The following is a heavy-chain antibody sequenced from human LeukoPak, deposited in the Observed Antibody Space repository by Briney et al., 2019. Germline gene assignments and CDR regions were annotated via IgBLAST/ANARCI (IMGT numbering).Heavy chain of an antibody. Sequence: GGSLRLSCAASGLTFSSYWMHWVRQAPGKGLVWVSRINSDGSSTSYADSVKGRFTISRDNAKNTLYLQMNSLRAEDTAVYYCARDRWAILTGSENYYFYGMDVWGQGTTVTVSS. D-gene: IGHD3-9*01. CDR2: INSDGSST. V-gene: IGHV3-74*01. CDR1: GLTFSSYW. J-gene: IGHJ6*02. CDR3: ARDRWAILTGSENYYFYGMDV.